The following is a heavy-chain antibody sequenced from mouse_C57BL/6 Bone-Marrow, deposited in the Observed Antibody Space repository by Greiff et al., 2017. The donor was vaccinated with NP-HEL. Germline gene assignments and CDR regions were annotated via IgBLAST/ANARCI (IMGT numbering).Heavy chain of an antibody. J-gene: IGHJ3*01. Sequence: EVQLQQSGAELVRPGASVKLSCTASGFNIKDDYMHWVKQRPEQGLEWIGWIDPEKGDTEYASKFQGKATITADTSSNTAYLQLSSLTSEDTAVYYCTGGPRFITTVVGAYWGQGTLVTVSA. V-gene: IGHV14-4*01. D-gene: IGHD1-1*01. CDR3: TGGPRFITTVVGAY. CDR2: IDPEKGDT. CDR1: GFNIKDDY.